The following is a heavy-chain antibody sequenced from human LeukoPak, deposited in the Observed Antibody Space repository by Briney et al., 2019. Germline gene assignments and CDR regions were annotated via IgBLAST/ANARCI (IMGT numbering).Heavy chain of an antibody. CDR3: ARCYDILTGYYRN. D-gene: IGHD3-9*01. CDR1: GYSFTSYW. Sequence: GESLKISCKGSGYSFTSYWIGWVRQMPGKGLEWMGIIYPGDSDTGYSPSFQGQVTISADKSISTAYLQWSSLKASDTAMYYCARCYDILTGYYRNWGQGTLVTVSS. CDR2: IYPGDSDT. V-gene: IGHV5-51*01. J-gene: IGHJ4*02.